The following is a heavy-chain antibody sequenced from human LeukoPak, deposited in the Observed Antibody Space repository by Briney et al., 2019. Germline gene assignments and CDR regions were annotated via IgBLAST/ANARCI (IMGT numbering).Heavy chain of an antibody. V-gene: IGHV4-39*07. CDR2: IYYSGST. CDR3: ARDRAYYYDSSGYHGAFDI. J-gene: IGHJ3*02. D-gene: IGHD3-22*01. Sequence: NPSETLSLTCTVSGGSISSSSYYWGWIRQPPGKGLEWIGSIYYSGSTYYNPSLKSRVTISVDTSKTQLSLKLNSVTAADTAVYYCARDRAYYYDSSGYHGAFDIWGQGSLVTASS. CDR1: GGSISSSSYY.